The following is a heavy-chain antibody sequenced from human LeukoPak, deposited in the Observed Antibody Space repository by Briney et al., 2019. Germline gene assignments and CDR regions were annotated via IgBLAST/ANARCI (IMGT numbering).Heavy chain of an antibody. CDR3: ARDRGVMTTDAFDI. J-gene: IGHJ3*02. Sequence: GGSLRLSCAASGFTFSDYYMSWIRQAPGKGLEWLSYISISSSYTNYADSVKGRFTISRDNAKNSLYLQMNSLRAEDTAVYYRARDRGVMTTDAFDIWGQGTMVTVSS. V-gene: IGHV3-11*05. D-gene: IGHD3-10*01. CDR2: ISISSSYT. CDR1: GFTFSDYY.